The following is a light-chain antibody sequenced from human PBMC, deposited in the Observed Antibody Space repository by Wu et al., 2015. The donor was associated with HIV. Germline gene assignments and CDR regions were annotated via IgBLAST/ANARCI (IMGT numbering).Light chain of an antibody. CDR3: QQHGTSLWT. CDR2: GAS. Sequence: EIVLTQSPGTLSLSPGERATLSCRASQTVGGNYLAWYQQKPGQPPKLLIYGASTRATGIPDRFSDTGSGTDFTLTISRLEPEDSAVYYCQQHGTSLWTFGQGTKVEI. V-gene: IGKV3-20*01. J-gene: IGKJ1*01. CDR1: QTVGGNY.